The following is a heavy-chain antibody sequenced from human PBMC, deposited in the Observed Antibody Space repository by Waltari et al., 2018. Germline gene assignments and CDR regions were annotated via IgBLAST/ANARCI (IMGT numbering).Heavy chain of an antibody. D-gene: IGHD3-22*01. Sequence: QVQLQESGQGLVKPSGTLSLTCSVSEYSISTGFYWGWVRQTPGKGLEWIGSIYHLGNTRYNPPLNSRAAVSMDMSKNQFSLRLTAVTAADTAVYYCARHRLDRGDSFDFWGQGVLVTVSS. CDR2: IYHLGNT. V-gene: IGHV4-38-2*02. CDR1: EYSISTGFY. J-gene: IGHJ4*02. CDR3: ARHRLDRGDSFDF.